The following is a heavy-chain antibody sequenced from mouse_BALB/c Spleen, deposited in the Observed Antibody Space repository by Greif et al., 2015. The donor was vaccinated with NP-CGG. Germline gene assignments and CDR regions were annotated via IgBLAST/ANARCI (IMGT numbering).Heavy chain of an antibody. D-gene: IGHD1-1*01. CDR3: AREDYGTRYFDV. J-gene: IGHJ1*01. CDR2: IYPEDGDT. CDR1: GYAFSSYW. Sequence: VQLQQSGAELVRPGSSVKISCKASGYAFSSYWMNWVKQRPGQGLEWIGQIYPEDGDTNYNGKFKGKATLTADKSSSTAYMQLSSLTSDDSAVYFWAREDYGTRYFDVWGAGTTVTVSS. V-gene: IGHV1-80*01.